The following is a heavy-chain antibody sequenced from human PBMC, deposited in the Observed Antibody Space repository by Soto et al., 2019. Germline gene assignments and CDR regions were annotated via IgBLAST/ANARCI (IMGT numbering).Heavy chain of an antibody. V-gene: IGHV4-59*01. D-gene: IGHD6-13*01. J-gene: IGHJ4*02. CDR2: VFYCGNT. CDR3: SWAVAGTIYY. Sequence: GIRRPPGKGLEWIGYVFYCGNTIYNPSLKSRVTISLDTSKNQFSLKLTSVAAADTAIYFCSWAVAGTIYYWGQGTLVTVSS.